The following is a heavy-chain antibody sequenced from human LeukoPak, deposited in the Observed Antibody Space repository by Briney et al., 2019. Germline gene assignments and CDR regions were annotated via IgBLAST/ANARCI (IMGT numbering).Heavy chain of an antibody. V-gene: IGHV1-8*01. CDR3: ARYTSSSFYYYYYGMDV. Sequence: ASVKVSCKASGYTFTSYDINWVRQATGQGLEWMGWMNPNSGNTGYAQKFQGRVTMTRNTSISTAYMELSSLRSEDTAVYYCARYTSSSFYYYYYGMDVWGQGTTVTVSS. J-gene: IGHJ6*02. D-gene: IGHD6-13*01. CDR1: GYTFTSYD. CDR2: MNPNSGNT.